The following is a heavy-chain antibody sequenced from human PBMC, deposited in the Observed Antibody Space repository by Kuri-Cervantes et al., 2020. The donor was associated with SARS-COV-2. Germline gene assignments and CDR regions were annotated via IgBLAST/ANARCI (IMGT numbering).Heavy chain of an antibody. J-gene: IGHJ4*02. CDR3: AKDSIVVVVPAAKDY. D-gene: IGHD2-2*01. V-gene: IGHV3-21*04. CDR1: GFTFSSYS. CDR2: ISSSSSYI. Sequence: GESLKISCAASGFTFSSYSMNWVRQAPGKGLEWVSSISSSSSYIYYADSVKGRFTISRDNSKNTLYLQMNSLRAEDTAVYHCAKDSIVVVVPAAKDYWGQGTLVTVSS.